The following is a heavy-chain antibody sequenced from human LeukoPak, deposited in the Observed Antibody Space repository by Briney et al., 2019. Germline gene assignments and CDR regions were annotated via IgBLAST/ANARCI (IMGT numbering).Heavy chain of an antibody. J-gene: IGHJ4*02. CDR3: ARTPWGLNYLDY. V-gene: IGHV4-31*03. CDR1: GGSISSGGYY. D-gene: IGHD1-26*01. Sequence: SQTLSLTCTVSGGSISSGGYYWSWIRQHPGKGLEWIGYIYYSGSTYYNPSLKSRVTISVDTSKNQFSLKLSSVTAADTAVYYCARTPWGLNYLDYWGQGTLVTVSS. CDR2: IYYSGST.